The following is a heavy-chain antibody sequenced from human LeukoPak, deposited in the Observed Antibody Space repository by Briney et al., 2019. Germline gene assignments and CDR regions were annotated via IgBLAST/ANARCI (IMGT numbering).Heavy chain of an antibody. Sequence: ASVKVSCKASGYTFTSYGISWVRQAPGQGLEWMGWISAYNGNTNYAQKLQGRVTMTTDTSTSTAYMELRSLRSDDTAVYYCARDLTMVRGVIIMGYWGQGTLVTVSS. CDR1: GYTFTSYG. CDR2: ISAYNGNT. J-gene: IGHJ4*02. CDR3: ARDLTMVRGVIIMGY. V-gene: IGHV1-18*01. D-gene: IGHD3-10*01.